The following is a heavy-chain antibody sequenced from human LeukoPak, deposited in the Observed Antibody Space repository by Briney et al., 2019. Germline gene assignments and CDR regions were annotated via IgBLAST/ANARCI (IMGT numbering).Heavy chain of an antibody. J-gene: IGHJ2*01. D-gene: IGHD4-11*01. CDR3: ASSKYWYFDL. CDR2: IYYSGST. Sequence: PSETLSLTCTVSGGSIRNYYWSWIRQPPGKGLEWIGYIYYSGSTNYNPSLKSRVTISVDTSKNQFSLKLSSVTAADTAVYYCASSKYWYFDLWGRGTLVTVSS. CDR1: GGSIRNYY. V-gene: IGHV4-59*01.